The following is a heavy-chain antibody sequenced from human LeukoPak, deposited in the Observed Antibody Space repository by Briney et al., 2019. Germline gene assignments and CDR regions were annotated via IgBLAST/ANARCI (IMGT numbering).Heavy chain of an antibody. J-gene: IGHJ4*02. CDR2: INSNGDIT. Sequence: SGGSLRLSCSASGFPFSSFAMHWLRQAPGKGLEYVSAINSNGDITDYADSVKGRFTISRDSYKNTLYLHMSSLRAEDTAVYYCVKSPHASSSYFDYWGQGTLVTVSS. D-gene: IGHD6-19*01. CDR3: VKSPHASSSYFDY. V-gene: IGHV3-64D*09. CDR1: GFPFSSFA.